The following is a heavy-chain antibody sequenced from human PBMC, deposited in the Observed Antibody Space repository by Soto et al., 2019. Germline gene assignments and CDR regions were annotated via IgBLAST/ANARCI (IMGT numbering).Heavy chain of an antibody. CDR1: GGTFSSYA. D-gene: IGHD4-17*01. CDR2: IIPIFGTA. CDR3: ARSVSPADMTTVSLLPYYYYYYGMDV. V-gene: IGHV1-69*06. Sequence: GASVKVSCKASGGTFSSYAISWVRQAPGQGLEWMGGIIPIFGTANYAQKFQGRVTITADKSTSTAYTELSSLRSEDTAVYYCARSVSPADMTTVSLLPYYYYYYGMDVWGQGTTVTVSS. J-gene: IGHJ6*02.